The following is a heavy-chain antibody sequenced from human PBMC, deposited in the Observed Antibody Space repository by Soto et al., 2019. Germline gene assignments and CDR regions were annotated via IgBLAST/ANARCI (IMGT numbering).Heavy chain of an antibody. CDR2: INSRSVYI. V-gene: IGHV3-21*06. CDR3: ARGDMLGTASYGMDV. CDR1: GFTFSIYS. J-gene: IGHJ6*02. D-gene: IGHD5-12*01. Sequence: EVQLVESGGGLVKPGESLTLSCAASGFTFSIYSMDWVRQAPGKGLEWVSSINSRSVYIYYADSVRGRFTISRDNAKNSVYLQMSSLRTEDTAVYFCARGDMLGTASYGMDVWGQGTTVTVSS.